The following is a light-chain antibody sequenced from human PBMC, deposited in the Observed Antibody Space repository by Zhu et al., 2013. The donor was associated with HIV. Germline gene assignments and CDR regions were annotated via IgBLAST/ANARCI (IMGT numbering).Light chain of an antibody. J-gene: IGKJ4*01. CDR3: QQYGSSPLT. V-gene: IGKV3-20*01. CDR1: QDIHNY. Sequence: EIVLTQSPATVSLSPGDRATLSCRTSQDIHNYLAWYQKKPGQAPRLLIFDASNRAAGIPGRFSASGSGTDFSLSITRLEPEDLAVYYCQQYGSSPLTFGGGTTLELK. CDR2: DAS.